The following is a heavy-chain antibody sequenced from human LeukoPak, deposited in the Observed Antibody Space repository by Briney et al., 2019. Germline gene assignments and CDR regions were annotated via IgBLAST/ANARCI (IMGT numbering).Heavy chain of an antibody. Sequence: GGSLRLSCAVSGFTVSDNLLTWVRQAPGKGLECVSVLYDSGSTYYADSVKGRFTISRDNSKNTLYLQMNSLRAEDTAVYFCAKDPSTYTVTTGYFDYWGQGTLVTVSS. CDR3: AKDPSTYTVTTGYFDY. D-gene: IGHD4-11*01. CDR2: LYDSGST. J-gene: IGHJ4*02. V-gene: IGHV3-66*01. CDR1: GFTVSDNL.